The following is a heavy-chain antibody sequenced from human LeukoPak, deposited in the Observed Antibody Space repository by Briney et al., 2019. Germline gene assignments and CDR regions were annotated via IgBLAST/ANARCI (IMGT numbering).Heavy chain of an antibody. CDR1: GGSISSSNW. J-gene: IGHJ4*02. V-gene: IGHV4-4*02. D-gene: IGHD3-9*01. Sequence: SETLYLTCADSGGSISSSNWWSWLRQPPGKGLEWIGENNHSGSTKYNPWRKSRVTISVDKSKKQFSLKLSCVAAADTDVYYCARVDYDILTGLDYWGQGTLVIVSS. CDR2: NNHSGST. CDR3: ARVDYDILTGLDY.